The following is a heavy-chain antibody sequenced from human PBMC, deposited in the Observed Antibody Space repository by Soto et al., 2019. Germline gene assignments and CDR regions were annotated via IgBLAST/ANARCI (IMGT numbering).Heavy chain of an antibody. CDR1: WFTVSNTY. V-gene: IGHV3-53*01. CDR3: ARALPVAKGGFDP. D-gene: IGHD2-2*01. J-gene: IGHJ5*02. Sequence: GSLGLSCAASWFTVSNTYMTWVRQPPGKGLECVSVIYTAGGTNYADSVKGRFIISRDNSKNTLYLQMNSLRAEDTAVYYCARALPVAKGGFDPWGQGTLVTVSS. CDR2: IYTAGGT.